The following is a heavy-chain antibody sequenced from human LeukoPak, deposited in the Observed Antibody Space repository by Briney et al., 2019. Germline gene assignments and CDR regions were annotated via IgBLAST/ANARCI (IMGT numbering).Heavy chain of an antibody. CDR1: GFTFSSYW. V-gene: IGHV3-7*03. Sequence: GGSLRLSCAASGFTFSSYWMSWVRQAPGKGLEWVANIKQDGSEKYYVDSVKGRFTISRDNSKNTLYLQMNSLRAEDTAVYYCAKEPTVTPIDIDYWGQGTLVTVSS. J-gene: IGHJ4*02. D-gene: IGHD4-17*01. CDR3: AKEPTVTPIDIDY. CDR2: IKQDGSEK.